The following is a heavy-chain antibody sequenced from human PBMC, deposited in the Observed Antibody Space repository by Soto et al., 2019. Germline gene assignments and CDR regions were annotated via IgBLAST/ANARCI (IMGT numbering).Heavy chain of an antibody. Sequence: QVQLVESGGGVVQPGRSLRLSCAASGFTFSRCGMQWVRQAPGKGLEWVAVISYDGRNKYYEDSVKGRFTISRDNSKNTLYLEMNSPRAEDTAVYYCAKDGATVGGGGFDFWGQGTLVTVSS. CDR3: AKDGATVGGGGFDF. CDR2: ISYDGRNK. V-gene: IGHV3-30*18. CDR1: GFTFSRCG. J-gene: IGHJ4*02. D-gene: IGHD4-17*01.